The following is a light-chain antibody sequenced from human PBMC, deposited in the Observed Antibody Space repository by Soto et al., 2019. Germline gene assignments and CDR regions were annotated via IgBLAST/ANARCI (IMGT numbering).Light chain of an antibody. CDR2: KAS. J-gene: IGKJ1*01. Sequence: DIQMTQSPSTLSASVGDTVTITCRASQSFSTWLAWYQQKPGRAPKLLIYKASTLESGVPARFSGSGSGTEFSLTISSLQPDDFATYYCQQYNRYSWTVGQGTKV. CDR3: QQYNRYSWT. V-gene: IGKV1-5*03. CDR1: QSFSTW.